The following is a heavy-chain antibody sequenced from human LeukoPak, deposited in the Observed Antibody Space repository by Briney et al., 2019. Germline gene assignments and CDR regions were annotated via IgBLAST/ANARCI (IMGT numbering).Heavy chain of an antibody. CDR2: INTNTGNP. D-gene: IGHD3-10*01. V-gene: IGHV7-4-1*02. CDR3: ARNNADGEGRFGD. J-gene: IGHJ4*02. CDR1: GYSFTKYD. Sequence: ASVKVSCKASGYSFTKYDMNWVRQAPGQGLEWMGWINTNTGNPTYVQGFTGRFVFSLDTSVSTAYLQINSLKAEDTAVYYCARNNADGEGRFGDWGQGTLVTVSS.